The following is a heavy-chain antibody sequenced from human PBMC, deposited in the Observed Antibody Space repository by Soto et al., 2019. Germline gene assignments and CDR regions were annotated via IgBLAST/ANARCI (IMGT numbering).Heavy chain of an antibody. D-gene: IGHD6-19*01. CDR1: GASISDDKW. V-gene: IGHV4-4*02. Sequence: SETLSLTCAVSGASISDDKWWSWVRQSPGKGLEWIGEIHHSRGTNYNPSLKSRVTISVDKCTNQFSLNLNSVTAADTGVYYCANNGWYCVEYWGQG. CDR3: ANNGWYCVEY. CDR2: IHHSRGT. J-gene: IGHJ4*02.